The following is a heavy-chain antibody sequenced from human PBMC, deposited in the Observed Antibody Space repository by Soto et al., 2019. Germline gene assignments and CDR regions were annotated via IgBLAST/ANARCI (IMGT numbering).Heavy chain of an antibody. J-gene: IGHJ6*02. CDR2: IYYIGIT. D-gene: IGHD3-22*01. CDR3: AGGSMILLGRDV. CDR1: GGSISSGGYY. V-gene: IGHV4-31*03. Sequence: TSETLSLTCTVSGGSISSGGYYWSWILQHPGKGLELILYIYYIGITYYNPSLKSRVTISLDTSKNHFSLNLSSVTSAYSAVYSGAGGSMILLGRDVWGQGTTVPVSS.